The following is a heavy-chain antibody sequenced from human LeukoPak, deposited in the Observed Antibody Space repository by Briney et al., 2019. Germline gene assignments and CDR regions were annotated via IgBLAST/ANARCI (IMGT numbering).Heavy chain of an antibody. D-gene: IGHD2-15*01. V-gene: IGHV1-2*02. CDR2: INPNSGGT. Sequence: ASVKVSCKASGYTCTGYYMHWVRQAPGQGLEWMGWINPNSGGTNYAQKFQGRVTMTRDTSISTAYMELSRLRSDDTAVYYCARARSYCSGGSCYSGTIGWFDPWGQGTLVTVSS. CDR1: GYTCTGYY. J-gene: IGHJ5*02. CDR3: ARARSYCSGGSCYSGTIGWFDP.